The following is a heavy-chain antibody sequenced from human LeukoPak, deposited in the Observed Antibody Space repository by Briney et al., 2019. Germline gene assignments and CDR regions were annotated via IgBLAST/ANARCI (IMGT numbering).Heavy chain of an antibody. V-gene: IGHV4-31*03. CDR2: IYYSGST. CDR1: GVSINNDDYY. D-gene: IGHD3-10*01. CDR3: ASGLAVVRGVGY. Sequence: PSQTLSLTCTVSGVSINNDDYYWTWVRQHPGKGLEWIGHIYYSGSTYYNPSLKSRVSMSVDTSKTQFSLKLNSVTDADTAVYYRASGLAVVRGVGYWGQGTLVTVSS. J-gene: IGHJ4*02.